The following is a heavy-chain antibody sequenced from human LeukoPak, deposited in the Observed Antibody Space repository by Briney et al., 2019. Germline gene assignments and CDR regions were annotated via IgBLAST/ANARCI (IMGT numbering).Heavy chain of an antibody. J-gene: IGHJ4*02. D-gene: IGHD3-22*01. V-gene: IGHV3-66*01. CDR2: IYSGGST. Sequence: PGGSLRLSCAASGFTVSSNYMSWVRQAPGKGLEWVSVIYSGGSTYYADSVKGRFTISRDNSKNTLYLQMNNLRAEDTAVYYCARDSGYYDSSGYHDFDYWGQGTLVTVSS. CDR1: GFTVSSNY. CDR3: ARDSGYYDSSGYHDFDY.